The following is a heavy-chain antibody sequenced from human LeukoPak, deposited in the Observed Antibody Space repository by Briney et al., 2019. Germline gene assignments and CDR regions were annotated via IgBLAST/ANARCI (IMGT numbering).Heavy chain of an antibody. CDR1: GYTFTDYH. V-gene: IGHV1-2*02. D-gene: IGHD5-24*01. J-gene: IGHJ4*02. CDR2: INPNNGVT. CDR3: ALGRRDGYNYADY. Sequence: VSVKVSCKASGYTFTDYHIHWVRQAPGQGLEWMGWINPNNGVTNYAQKFQDRVTMTRDASISTACMELSRLTSDDTALYYCALGRRDGYNYADYWGQGTLVTVSS.